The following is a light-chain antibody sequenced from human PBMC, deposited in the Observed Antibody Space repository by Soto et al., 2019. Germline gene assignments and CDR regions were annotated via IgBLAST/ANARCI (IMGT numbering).Light chain of an antibody. CDR2: DVS. J-gene: IGLJ2*01. CDR1: SSDVVGYNY. Sequence: QSALTQPASVSVSPGQSITISCTGTSSDVVGYNYVSWYQQHPGKAPKLMIYDVSNRPSGVSNRFSGSKSGNTASLTISGLQAEDEADYYCSSYTSSSPVVFGGGTKLIVL. V-gene: IGLV2-14*01. CDR3: SSYTSSSPVV.